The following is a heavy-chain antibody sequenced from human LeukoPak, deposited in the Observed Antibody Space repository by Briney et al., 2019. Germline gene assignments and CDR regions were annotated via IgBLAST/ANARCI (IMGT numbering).Heavy chain of an antibody. J-gene: IGHJ5*02. Sequence: SETLSLTCTVSGYSISSGYYWGWIRQPPGKGLEWIGSFYHSGTTYYNPSLKSRVTISVDTSKNQFSLNLTSVTAADTAVYYCARGGYGDYDWFDPWGQGTLVTVSS. CDR1: GYSISSGYY. V-gene: IGHV4-38-2*02. CDR2: FYHSGTT. CDR3: ARGGYGDYDWFDP. D-gene: IGHD4-17*01.